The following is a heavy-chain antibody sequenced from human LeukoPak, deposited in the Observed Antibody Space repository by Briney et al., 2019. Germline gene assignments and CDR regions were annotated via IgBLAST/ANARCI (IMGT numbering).Heavy chain of an antibody. CDR3: AKSLMIVVLNSFDY. D-gene: IGHD3-22*01. J-gene: IGHJ4*02. CDR1: GFTFTNYA. Sequence: PGGSLRLSCAASGFTFTNYAMSWVRQAPGKGLEWVALISYDGSNKYYADSVKGRFTISRDNSKNTLYLQMNSLRAEDTAVYSCAKSLMIVVLNSFDYWGQGTLVTVSS. V-gene: IGHV3-30*18. CDR2: ISYDGSNK.